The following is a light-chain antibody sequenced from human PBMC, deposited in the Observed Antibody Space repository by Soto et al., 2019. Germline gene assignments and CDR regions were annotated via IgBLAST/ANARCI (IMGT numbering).Light chain of an antibody. CDR1: QSVSTN. V-gene: IGKV3-15*01. CDR2: GTS. CDR3: HQYNFWPT. J-gene: IGKJ1*01. Sequence: EIVMTQSPATLSVSRGERATLSCRASQSVSTNLAWYQQKPGQSPRLLIYGTSTRATGVPARFSGGGSGTEFTLTINSLQSEDFAVYFCHQYNFWPTFGQGTKVDI.